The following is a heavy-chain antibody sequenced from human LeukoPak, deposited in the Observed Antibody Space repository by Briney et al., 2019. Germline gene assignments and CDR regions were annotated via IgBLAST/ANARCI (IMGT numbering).Heavy chain of an antibody. Sequence: SETLSLTCAVYGGSFSGYYWSWIRQPPGKGLEWIGEINHSGSTNYNPSLKSRVTISVDTSKNQFSLKLSSVTAADTAVYYCARGGYSYGEEFSFDHWGQGTLVTVSS. CDR2: INHSGST. CDR3: ARGGYSYGEEFSFDH. D-gene: IGHD5-18*01. CDR1: GGSFSGYY. J-gene: IGHJ4*02. V-gene: IGHV4-34*01.